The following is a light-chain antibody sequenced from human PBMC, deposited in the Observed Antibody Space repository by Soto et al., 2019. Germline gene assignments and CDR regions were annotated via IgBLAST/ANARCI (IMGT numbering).Light chain of an antibody. CDR2: SYD. V-gene: IGLV1-44*01. J-gene: IGLJ1*01. CDR3: AAWDASLDGYV. CDR1: SSNLGDNA. Sequence: QSVLTQPPSGSGTPGQRGTISCSPSSSNLGDNAVNWYQHVPGTAPKLLIYSYDQRPSGVPDRFSGSKSGTSASLAISGLQSDDEADYYCAAWDASLDGYVFGTGTKVTVL.